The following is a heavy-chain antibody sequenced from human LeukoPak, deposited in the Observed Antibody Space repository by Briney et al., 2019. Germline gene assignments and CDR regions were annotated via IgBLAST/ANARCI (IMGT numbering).Heavy chain of an antibody. CDR3: ARAKGSRYSSSPDY. D-gene: IGHD6-6*01. CDR2: INPNSGGT. J-gene: IGHJ4*02. Sequence: GASVKVSCKASGYTSTGYYMHWVRQAPGQGLEWMGRINPNSGGTNYAQKFQGRVTMTRDTSISTAYMELSRLRSDDTAVYYCARAKGSRYSSSPDYWGQGTLVTVSS. CDR1: GYTSTGYY. V-gene: IGHV1-2*06.